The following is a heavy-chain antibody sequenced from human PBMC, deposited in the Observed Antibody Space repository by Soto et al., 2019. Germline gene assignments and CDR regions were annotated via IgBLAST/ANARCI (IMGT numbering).Heavy chain of an antibody. CDR2: IHDSGST. CDR3: ARGICSGGSCYSDY. Sequence: PSETLSLTCSVSGGSVSSGDFYWSWLRQPPGKGLEWIGFIHDSGSTFYNPSLRSRVTISLDTSVNQFSLKLTSVTAADTAVYYCARGICSGGSCYSDYWGQGTLVTVYS. D-gene: IGHD2-15*01. J-gene: IGHJ4*02. CDR1: GGSVSSGDFY. V-gene: IGHV4-30-4*01.